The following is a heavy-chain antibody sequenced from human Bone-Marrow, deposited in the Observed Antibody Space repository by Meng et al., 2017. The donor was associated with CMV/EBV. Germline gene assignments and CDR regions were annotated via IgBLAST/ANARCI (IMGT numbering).Heavy chain of an antibody. CDR2: SSDSSSDT. D-gene: IGHD6-19*01. V-gene: IGHV3-23*01. J-gene: IGHJ4*02. CDR3: AKRYTSAWWLED. CDR1: GFTFNNYA. Sequence: CVASGFTFNNYAMGWVRQAPGKGLEWVSGSSDSSSDTFYADSVKGRFTISRDNSKNTLYLQMNSLRVEDTAVYYCAKRYTSAWWLEDWGQGTLVTVSS.